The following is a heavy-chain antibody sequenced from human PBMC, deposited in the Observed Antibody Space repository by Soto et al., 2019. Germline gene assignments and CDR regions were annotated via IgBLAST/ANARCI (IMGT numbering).Heavy chain of an antibody. CDR3: ARDPIAAAGTHNWFDP. J-gene: IGHJ5*02. CDR1: GFTFSSYS. Sequence: GGSPRLSCAASGFTFSSYSMNWVRQAPGKGLEWVSSISSSSSYIYYADSVKGRFTISRDNAKNSLYLQMNSLRAEDTAVYYCARDPIAAAGTHNWFDPWGQGTLVTVSS. D-gene: IGHD6-13*01. CDR2: ISSSSSYI. V-gene: IGHV3-21*01.